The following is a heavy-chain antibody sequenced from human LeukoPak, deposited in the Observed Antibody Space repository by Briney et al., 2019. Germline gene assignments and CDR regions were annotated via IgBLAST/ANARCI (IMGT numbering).Heavy chain of an antibody. J-gene: IGHJ5*02. CDR3: ARGAGRIVVEPAAINFYWFDP. CDR2: INHSGST. Sequence: PSETLSLTCAVYGGSFSGYYWSWIRQPPGKGLEWIGEINHSGSTNYNPSLKSRVTILVDTSKNQFSLKLSSVTAADTAVYYCARGAGRIVVEPAAINFYWFDPWGQGTLVTVSS. V-gene: IGHV4-34*01. D-gene: IGHD2-2*01. CDR1: GGSFSGYY.